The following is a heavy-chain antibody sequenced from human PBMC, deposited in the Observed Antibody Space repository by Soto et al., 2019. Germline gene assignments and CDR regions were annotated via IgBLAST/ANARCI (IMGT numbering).Heavy chain of an antibody. J-gene: IGHJ5*02. CDR2: IYHSGST. CDR3: ARASIYCTGGGTCYACFDP. D-gene: IGHD2-8*02. V-gene: IGHV4-4*02. CDR1: GGSISSSNW. Sequence: PSETLSLTCAVSGGSISSSNWWNWVRQPPGKGLEWIGEIYHSGSTNYNPSLKSRVTISVDKSKNQFSLKLSSVTAADTAVYYCARASIYCTGGGTCYACFDPWGQGTLVTVSS.